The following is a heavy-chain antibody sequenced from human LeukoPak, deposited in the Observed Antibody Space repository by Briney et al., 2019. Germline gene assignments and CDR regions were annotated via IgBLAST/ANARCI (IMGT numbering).Heavy chain of an antibody. V-gene: IGHV5-10-1*01. J-gene: IGHJ5*02. Sequence: GESLKISCKGSGYSFPSYWITWVRQMPGKGLEWMGRIAPSDSYTDYSPSFEGHFTMSAERSISTVYLQWSSLKASDTAMYYCVRQPPGVYDTTQNWFDPWGQGTLVTVSS. CDR2: IAPSDSYT. CDR1: GYSFPSYW. D-gene: IGHD3-22*01. CDR3: VRQPPGVYDTTQNWFDP.